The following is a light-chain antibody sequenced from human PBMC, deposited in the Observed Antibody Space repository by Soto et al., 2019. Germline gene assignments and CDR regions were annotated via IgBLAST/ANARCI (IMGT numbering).Light chain of an antibody. CDR2: GAS. J-gene: IGKJ1*01. CDR1: QSVSSN. Sequence: EIWMTQYPATLSVSPGERATLSCRASQSVSSNLAWYQQKPGQAPRLLTYGASTRATGIPARSSGSGPGTEFTLTISRLHSEDFAVYYCQQYNNWPRTFGPGTKVDI. CDR3: QQYNNWPRT. V-gene: IGKV3-15*01.